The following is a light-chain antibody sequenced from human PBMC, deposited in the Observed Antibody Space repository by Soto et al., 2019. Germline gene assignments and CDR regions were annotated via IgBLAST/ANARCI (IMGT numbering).Light chain of an antibody. CDR2: SNN. CDR1: SSNIGSNT. V-gene: IGLV1-44*01. CDR3: AAWDDSLNGHVV. J-gene: IGLJ2*01. Sequence: QAVVTQPPSASGTPGQRVTISCSGSSSNIGSNTVNWYQQLPGTAPKLLIYSNNQRPSGVPDRFSGSKSGTSASLAISGLQSEDEADYYCAAWDDSLNGHVVFGGGTKLTFL.